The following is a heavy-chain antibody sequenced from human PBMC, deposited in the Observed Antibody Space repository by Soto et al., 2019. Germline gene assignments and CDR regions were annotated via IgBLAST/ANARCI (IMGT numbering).Heavy chain of an antibody. J-gene: IGHJ4*02. Sequence: GGSLRLSCAASGFTFSNAWMNWVRQAPGKGLEWVGRIKSKTDGGTTDYAAPVKGRFTISRDDSKNTLYLQMNSLKTEDTAVYYCTTDLVSSGWYRRDYWGQGTLVTVSS. CDR2: IKSKTDGGTT. CDR1: GFTFSNAW. V-gene: IGHV3-15*07. D-gene: IGHD6-19*01. CDR3: TTDLVSSGWYRRDY.